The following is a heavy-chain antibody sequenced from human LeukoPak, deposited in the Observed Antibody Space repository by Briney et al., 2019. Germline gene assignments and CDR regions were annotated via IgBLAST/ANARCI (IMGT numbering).Heavy chain of an antibody. CDR2: ISAYNGNT. Sequence: ASVKVSCKASGYTFTSYGISWVRQAPGQGLEWMGWISAYNGNTNYAQKLQGRVTMTTDTSTSTAYMELRSLRSDDTAVYYCARLTWGSDPIAAAWPDYWGQGTLVTVSS. CDR1: GYTFTSYG. CDR3: ARLTWGSDPIAAAWPDY. D-gene: IGHD6-13*01. V-gene: IGHV1-18*01. J-gene: IGHJ4*02.